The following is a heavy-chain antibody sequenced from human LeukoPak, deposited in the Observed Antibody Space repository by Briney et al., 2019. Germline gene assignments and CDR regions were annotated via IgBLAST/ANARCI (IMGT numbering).Heavy chain of an antibody. CDR1: GGSISSGGYY. Sequence: PSETLSLTCTVSGGSISSGGYYWSWNRQHPGKGLEWIGYIYYSGSTYYNPSLKSRVTISVDTSKNQFSLKLSSVTAADTAVYYCAGRVQLERRGGNFDYWGQGTLVTVSS. V-gene: IGHV4-31*03. J-gene: IGHJ4*02. CDR2: IYYSGST. CDR3: AGRVQLERRGGNFDY. D-gene: IGHD1-1*01.